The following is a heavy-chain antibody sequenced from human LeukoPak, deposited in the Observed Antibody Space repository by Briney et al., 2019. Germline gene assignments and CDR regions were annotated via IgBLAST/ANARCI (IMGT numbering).Heavy chain of an antibody. CDR3: AREGARGAFDI. CDR1: GGTLSSYA. V-gene: IGHV1-69*05. Sequence: ASVKVSCKASGGTLSSYAISWVRQAPGQGLEWMGGIIPIFGTANYAQKFLGRVTITTDESTSTAYMELSSLRSEDTAVYYCAREGARGAFDIWGQGTMVTVSS. J-gene: IGHJ3*02. CDR2: IIPIFGTA. D-gene: IGHD1-26*01.